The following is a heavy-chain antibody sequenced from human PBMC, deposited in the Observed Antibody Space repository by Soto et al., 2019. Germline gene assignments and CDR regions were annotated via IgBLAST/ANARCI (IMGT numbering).Heavy chain of an antibody. D-gene: IGHD2-15*01. CDR3: ASALYCSGGSCSFDP. CDR2: VYYTGST. CDR1: GGSVSSGSYY. V-gene: IGHV4-61*01. Sequence: PSETLSLTCTVSGGSVSSGSYYWSWIRHPPGKGLEWIGYVYYTGSTNYNPSLKSRVTISVDTSKNQFSLKLSSVTAADTAVYYCASALYCSGGSCSFDPWGQGTLVTVSS. J-gene: IGHJ5*02.